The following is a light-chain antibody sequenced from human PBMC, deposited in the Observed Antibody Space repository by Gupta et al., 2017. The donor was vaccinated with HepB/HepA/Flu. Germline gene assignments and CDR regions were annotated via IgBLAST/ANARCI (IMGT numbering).Light chain of an antibody. CDR2: APS. Sequence: AIQMTQSPSSLSASVGDRVTITCRASQDVRNDVGWYQQKPGKAPKLLIYAPSSSQSGVPSRISGRSSGTDFTLTISSLPPKDFATYYSRQYDDYPWTFGQATKVQIK. J-gene: IGKJ1*01. CDR3: RQYDDYPWT. V-gene: IGKV1-6*01. CDR1: QDVRND.